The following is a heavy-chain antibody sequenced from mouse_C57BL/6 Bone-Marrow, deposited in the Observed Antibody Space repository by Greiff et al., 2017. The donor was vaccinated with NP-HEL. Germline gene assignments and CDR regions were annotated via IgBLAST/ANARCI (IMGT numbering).Heavy chain of an antibody. D-gene: IGHD2-3*01. CDR3: ARTPLYDGYYPYFDY. CDR1: GYTFTSYW. J-gene: IGHJ2*01. V-gene: IGHV1-64*01. Sequence: QVQLKQPGAELVKPGASVKLSCKASGYTFTSYWMHWVKQRPGQGLEWIGMIHPNSGSTNYNEKFKSKATLTVDKSSSTAYMQLSSLTSEDSAVYYCARTPLYDGYYPYFDYWGQGTTLTVSS. CDR2: IHPNSGST.